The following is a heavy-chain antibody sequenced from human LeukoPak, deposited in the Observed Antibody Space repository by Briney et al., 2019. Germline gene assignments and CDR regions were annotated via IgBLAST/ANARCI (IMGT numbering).Heavy chain of an antibody. CDR1: GGSFSGYY. CDR2: GDYSGGT. CDR3: ARPQLDIVVVPAAMEDYWYFDL. V-gene: IGHV4-34*01. Sequence: SETLSLTCAVYGGSFSGYYWAWIRQPPGKGLEWIATGDYSGGTYYNPSLESRVTISVDTSKNQFSLKLSSVTAADTAVYYCARPQLDIVVVPAAMEDYWYFDLWGRGTLVTVSS. D-gene: IGHD2-2*01. J-gene: IGHJ2*01.